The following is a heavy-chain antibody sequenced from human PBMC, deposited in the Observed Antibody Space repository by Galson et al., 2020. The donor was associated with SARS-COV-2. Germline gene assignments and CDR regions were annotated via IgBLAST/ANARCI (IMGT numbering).Heavy chain of an antibody. CDR3: ARHMVGPRYFDL. V-gene: IGHV4-39*01. CDR1: GGSIDTATNY. J-gene: IGHJ2*01. Sequence: SETLSLTCTASGGSIDTATNYWVWIRRPPGKGLEWIGTVYHTGKTSYSPSLTSRATLSLDPSKNQFFLRLSSVTAADTAVYYCARHMVGPRYFDLWGRGTLVTVSS. CDR2: VYHTGKT. D-gene: IGHD1-26*01.